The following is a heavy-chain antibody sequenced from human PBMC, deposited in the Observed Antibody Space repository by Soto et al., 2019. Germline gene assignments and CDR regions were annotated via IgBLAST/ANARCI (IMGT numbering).Heavy chain of an antibody. CDR3: AREYTAWPLAYGLDV. Sequence: GGSMRLSCVGSGFTFSTYSINWVRQAPGKGLEWVSSISSRSDIYYADSVKGRFTISRDNAKNSVSLQMNSLRAEDTAVYYCAREYTAWPLAYGLDVWGQGTTVTVSS. D-gene: IGHD2-2*02. CDR1: GFTFSTYS. J-gene: IGHJ6*02. CDR2: ISSRSDI. V-gene: IGHV3-21*01.